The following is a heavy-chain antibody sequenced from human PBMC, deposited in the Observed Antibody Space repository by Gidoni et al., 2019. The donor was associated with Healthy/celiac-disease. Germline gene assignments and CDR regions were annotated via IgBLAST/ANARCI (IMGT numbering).Heavy chain of an antibody. V-gene: IGHV4-59*01. Sequence: QVQLQESGPGLVKPSETLSLTCTVSGGSISSYYWRWIRQPPGKGLEWIGYISYSGSTNYNPSLLSRVTISVDTSKNQFSLKLSSVTAADTAVYYCATTAYGGNPPYYDYYYGMDVWGQGTTVTVSS. CDR1: GGSISSYY. CDR2: ISYSGST. J-gene: IGHJ6*02. D-gene: IGHD3-22*01. CDR3: ATTAYGGNPPYYDYYYGMDV.